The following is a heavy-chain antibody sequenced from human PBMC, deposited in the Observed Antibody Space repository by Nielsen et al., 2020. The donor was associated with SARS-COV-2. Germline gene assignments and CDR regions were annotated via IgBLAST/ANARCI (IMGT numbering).Heavy chain of an antibody. CDR1: GGSISSYY. Sequence: SETLSLTCSVSGGSISSYYWSWIRQPPGKGLEWIGFIYHSGNTNYNPSLKSRVTISIDTSKNQFSLELRSVTAADTAVYYCARVRGHFYGSGSYERPFEYWGQGTPVNVSS. D-gene: IGHD3-10*01. V-gene: IGHV4-59*12. J-gene: IGHJ4*02. CDR3: ARVRGHFYGSGSYERPFEY. CDR2: IYHSGNT.